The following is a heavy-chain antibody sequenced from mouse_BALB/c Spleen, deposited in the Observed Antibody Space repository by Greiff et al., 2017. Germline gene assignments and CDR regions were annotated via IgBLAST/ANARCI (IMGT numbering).Heavy chain of an antibody. D-gene: IGHD2-3*01. J-gene: IGHJ4*01. V-gene: IGHV5-9-3*01. CDR1: GFTFSSYA. CDR3: ARQLSISKAMDY. Sequence: DVMLVESGGGLVKPGGSLKLSCAASGFTFSSYAMSWVRQTPEKRLEWVATISSGGSYTYYPDSVKGRFTISRDNAKNTLYLQMSSLRSEDTAMYYCARQLSISKAMDYWGQGTSVTVSS. CDR2: ISSGGSYT.